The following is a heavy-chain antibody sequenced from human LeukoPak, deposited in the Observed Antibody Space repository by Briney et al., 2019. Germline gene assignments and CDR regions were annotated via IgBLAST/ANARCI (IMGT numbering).Heavy chain of an antibody. D-gene: IGHD6-13*01. CDR2: IYYIGST. Sequence: SETLSLTCTVSGGSISSYYWSWIRQPPGKGREWIGYIYYIGSTNYNPSLKSRVTISVDTSKNQFSLKLSSVTAADTAVYYCARVDIAAAGTNWFDPWGQGTLVTVSS. CDR1: GGSISSYY. CDR3: ARVDIAAAGTNWFDP. J-gene: IGHJ5*02. V-gene: IGHV4-59*01.